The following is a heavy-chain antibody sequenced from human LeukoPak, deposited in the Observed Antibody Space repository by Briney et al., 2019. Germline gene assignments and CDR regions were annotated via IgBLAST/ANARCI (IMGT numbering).Heavy chain of an antibody. D-gene: IGHD1-26*01. CDR3: AIVGATLANDY. Sequence: GTSLRLSCAASGFTFSSYTMHWVRQAPGKGLEWVANIKQDGSEKYYVDSVKGRFTISRDNAKNSLYLQMNSLRAEDTAVYYCAIVGATLANDYWGQGTLVTVSS. CDR2: IKQDGSEK. J-gene: IGHJ4*02. V-gene: IGHV3-7*01. CDR1: GFTFSSYT.